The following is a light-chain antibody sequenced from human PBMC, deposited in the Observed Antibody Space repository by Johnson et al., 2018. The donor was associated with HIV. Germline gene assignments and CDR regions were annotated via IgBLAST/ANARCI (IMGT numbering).Light chain of an antibody. CDR2: DNN. CDR1: SSNIGDNY. Sequence: QSMLTQPPSVSAAPGQKVTISCSGSSSNIGDNYVSWYQHLPGTAPKLLIYDNNKRPSGIPDRFSGSKSGTSATLGITGLQTGDEADYYCGTWDSSLSASYVFGAGTKVTVL. CDR3: GTWDSSLSASYV. V-gene: IGLV1-51*01. J-gene: IGLJ1*01.